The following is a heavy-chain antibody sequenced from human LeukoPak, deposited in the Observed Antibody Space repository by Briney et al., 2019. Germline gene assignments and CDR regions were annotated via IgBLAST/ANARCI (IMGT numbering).Heavy chain of an antibody. V-gene: IGHV1-18*01. CDR3: ARDTIFGVVIDFDY. Sequence: GASVKVSCKASGYTFTNYGISWVRQAPGQGLEWMGWISAYNGNTNYAQKLQGRVTMTTDTSTSTAYMELRSLRSDDTAVYYCARDTIFGVVIDFDYWGQGTLVTVSS. J-gene: IGHJ4*02. D-gene: IGHD3-3*01. CDR1: GYTFTNYG. CDR2: ISAYNGNT.